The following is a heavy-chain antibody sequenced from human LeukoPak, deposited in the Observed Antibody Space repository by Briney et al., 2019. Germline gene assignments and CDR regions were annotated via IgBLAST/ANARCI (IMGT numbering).Heavy chain of an antibody. CDR1: GFTFGSYC. Sequence: GGSLRLSCAASGFTFGSYCMSWVRQAPGKGLEWVADIRRDGSGKYYVDSVKGRFTISRDNAKNSLFLQMNSLRAEDTAVYYCARETYYYGSGSYYPYWGKGTLVTVSS. CDR3: ARETYYYGSGSYYPY. D-gene: IGHD3-10*01. J-gene: IGHJ4*02. V-gene: IGHV3-7*01. CDR2: IRRDGSGK.